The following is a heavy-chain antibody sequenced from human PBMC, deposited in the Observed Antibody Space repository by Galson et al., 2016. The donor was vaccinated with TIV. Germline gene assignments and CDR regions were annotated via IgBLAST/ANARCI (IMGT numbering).Heavy chain of an antibody. CDR3: AKDSYSSIVGYFDY. CDR1: GFTFSSHA. J-gene: IGHJ4*02. V-gene: IGHV3-23*01. CDR2: ISGSGDST. Sequence: SLRLSCAASGFTFSSHAMNWVRQAPGKGLEWVSVISGSGDSTKYADSVKGRFTISRDSSKNTLYLQMNSLRAEDTAVYYCAKDSYSSIVGYFDYWGQGTLVTVSS. D-gene: IGHD2/OR15-2a*01.